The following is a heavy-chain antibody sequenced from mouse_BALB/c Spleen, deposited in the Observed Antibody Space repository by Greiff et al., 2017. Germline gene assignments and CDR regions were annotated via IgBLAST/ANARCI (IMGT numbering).Heavy chain of an antibody. CDR2: ISSGGSYT. J-gene: IGHJ4*01. V-gene: IGHV5-6*01. CDR1: GFTFSSYG. D-gene: IGHD2-10*02. CDR3: ARHEGYGNYAAMDY. Sequence: EVQLVESGGDLVKPGGSLKLSCAASGFTFSSYGMSWVRQTPDKRLEWVATISSGGSYTYYPDSVKGRFTISRDNAKNTLYLQMSSLKSEDTAMYYCARHEGYGNYAAMDYWGQGTSVTVSS.